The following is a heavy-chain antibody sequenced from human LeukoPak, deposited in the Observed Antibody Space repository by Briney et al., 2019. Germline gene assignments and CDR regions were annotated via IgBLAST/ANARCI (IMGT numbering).Heavy chain of an antibody. D-gene: IGHD2/OR15-2a*01. CDR3: AKDRSDNSTWYVGSH. J-gene: IGHJ4*02. CDR2: LWYDGTNE. V-gene: IGHV3-33*06. Sequence: GGSLRLSCAASGFTFNNYGMHWVRQAPGRGLEWVALLWYDGTNENYADSVKGRFTISRDNSKNTMYLQMNNLRAEDTAVYYCAKDRSDNSTWYVGSHWGQGTLVTVSS. CDR1: GFTFNNYG.